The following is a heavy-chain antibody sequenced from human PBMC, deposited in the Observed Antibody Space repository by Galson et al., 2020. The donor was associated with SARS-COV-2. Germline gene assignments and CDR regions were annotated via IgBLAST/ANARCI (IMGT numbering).Heavy chain of an antibody. D-gene: IGHD5-12*01. CDR2: IVVGSGNT. V-gene: IGHV1-58*01. CDR1: GFTFTSSA. J-gene: IGHJ4*02. CDR3: AAGGRYGGYDRFRLGY. Sequence: SVKVSCKASGFTFTSSAVQWVRQARGQRLEWIGWIVVGSGNTNYAQKFQERVTITRDMSTSTAYMELSSLRSEDTAVYYCAAGGRYGGYDRFRLGYWGQGTLVTVSS.